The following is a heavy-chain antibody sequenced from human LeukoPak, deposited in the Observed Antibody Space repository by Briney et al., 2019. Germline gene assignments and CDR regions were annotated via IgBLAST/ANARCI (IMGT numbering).Heavy chain of an antibody. CDR1: GGSISSYY. J-gene: IGHJ4*02. CDR2: IYTSGST. Sequence: SETPSLTCTVSGGSISSYYWSWIRQPAGKGLEWIGRIYTSGSTNYNPSLKSRVTMSVDTSKNQFSLKLSSVTAADTAVYYCARGAWYSSGWYEDYWGQGTLVTVSS. D-gene: IGHD6-19*01. CDR3: ARGAWYSSGWYEDY. V-gene: IGHV4-4*07.